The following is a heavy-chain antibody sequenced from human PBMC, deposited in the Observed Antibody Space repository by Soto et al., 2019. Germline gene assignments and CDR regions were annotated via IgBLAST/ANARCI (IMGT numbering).Heavy chain of an antibody. CDR2: IGTAGDT. CDR1: GFTFSSYD. V-gene: IGHV3-13*01. Sequence: EVQLVESGGGLVQPGGSLRLSCAASGFTFSSYDMHWVRQATGKGLEWVSAIGTAGDTYYPGSVKGRFTISRENAKNSXXXQMXXXXXXXXXXXXXXXYCSGGSCLSYGMDVWGQGTTVTVSS. J-gene: IGHJ6*02. CDR3: XXYCSGGSCLSYGMDV. D-gene: IGHD2-15*01.